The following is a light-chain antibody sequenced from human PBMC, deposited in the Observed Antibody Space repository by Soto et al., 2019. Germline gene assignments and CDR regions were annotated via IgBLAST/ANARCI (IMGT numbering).Light chain of an antibody. CDR1: SSDVGGYNY. V-gene: IGLV2-14*01. CDR3: SSYTSSSTLV. CDR2: DVS. Sequence: QSVLTQPASVSGSPGQSITISCTGTSSDVGGYNYVSWYQQYPGKAPKLMIYDVSNRPSGVFNRFSGSKSGNTASLTISGLQAEDEADYYCSSYTSSSTLVFGGGTKLTVL. J-gene: IGLJ2*01.